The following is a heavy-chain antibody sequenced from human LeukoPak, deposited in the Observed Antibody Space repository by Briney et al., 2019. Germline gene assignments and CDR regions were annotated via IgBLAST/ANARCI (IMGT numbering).Heavy chain of an antibody. CDR3: AKKRIAAAGKTNFDY. D-gene: IGHD6-13*01. Sequence: GGSLRLSCAASGFTFSSYAVSWVRQAPGKGLEWVSLISGSGSITYYADSVKGRFTISRDNSKNTVYLQMNSLRAEDTAVYYCAKKRIAAAGKTNFDYWGQGTLVTVSS. CDR1: GFTFSSYA. CDR2: ISGSGSIT. V-gene: IGHV3-23*01. J-gene: IGHJ4*02.